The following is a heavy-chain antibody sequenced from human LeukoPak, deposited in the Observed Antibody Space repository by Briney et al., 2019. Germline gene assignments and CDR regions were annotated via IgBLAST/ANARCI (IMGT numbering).Heavy chain of an antibody. CDR3: ARDKSYGDSEDY. Sequence: GGSLRLACAASGFTFSTYWMSWVRQAPGKGLEWVANINQDGSEKYYVDSVKGRFAVSRDNAKNSLYLQMNSLRAEDTAVYYCARDKSYGDSEDYWGQGTLVTVSS. CDR2: INQDGSEK. J-gene: IGHJ4*02. V-gene: IGHV3-7*05. D-gene: IGHD4-17*01. CDR1: GFTFSTYW.